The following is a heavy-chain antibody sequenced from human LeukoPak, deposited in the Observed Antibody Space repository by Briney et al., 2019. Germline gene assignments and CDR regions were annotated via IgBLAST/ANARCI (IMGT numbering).Heavy chain of an antibody. J-gene: IGHJ4*02. CDR2: IYTSGST. CDR1: GGSISSHY. Sequence: MSSETLSLTCTVSGGSISSHYWSWIRQPAGKGLEWIGRIYTSGSTNYNPSLKSRVTMSVDSSKNQFSLKLSSVTAADTAVYYCARERDSSDWYDYYFDYWGQGTLVTVSS. CDR3: ARERDSSDWYDYYFDY. D-gene: IGHD6-19*01. V-gene: IGHV4-4*07.